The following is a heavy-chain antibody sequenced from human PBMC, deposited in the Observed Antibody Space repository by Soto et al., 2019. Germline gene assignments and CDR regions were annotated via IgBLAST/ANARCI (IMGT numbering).Heavy chain of an antibody. CDR3: ARDAYYYDSSGYSRAFDI. J-gene: IGHJ3*02. D-gene: IGHD3-22*01. Sequence: SSETLCLTCTFSVGSISIGGYYWSGIRQHPGKGLEWIGYIYYSGSTYYNPSLKSRVTISVDTSKNQFSLKLSSVTAADTAVYYCARDAYYYDSSGYSRAFDIWGQGTMVTVSS. CDR1: VGSISIGGYY. V-gene: IGHV4-31*03. CDR2: IYYSGST.